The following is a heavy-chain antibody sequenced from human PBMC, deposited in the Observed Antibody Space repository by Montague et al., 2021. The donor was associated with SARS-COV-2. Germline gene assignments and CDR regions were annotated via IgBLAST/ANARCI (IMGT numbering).Heavy chain of an antibody. CDR2: IYHSGST. Sequence: SETLSLTCAVYGGSFSGYYWSWVRQPPGKGLEWIGEIYHSGSTNXNPSLKSRVTISVDKSKNQFSLKLSSVTAADTAVYYCARIPSVYDILTGQYYYYYGMDVWGQGTTVTVSS. D-gene: IGHD3-9*01. CDR1: GGSFSGYY. CDR3: ARIPSVYDILTGQYYYYYGMDV. V-gene: IGHV4-34*01. J-gene: IGHJ6*02.